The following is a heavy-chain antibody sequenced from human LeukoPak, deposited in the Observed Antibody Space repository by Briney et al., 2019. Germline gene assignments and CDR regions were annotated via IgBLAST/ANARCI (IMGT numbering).Heavy chain of an antibody. CDR1: GGTFRTSG. V-gene: IGHV1-69*13. D-gene: IGHD4-23*01. CDR2: VIPVFRTS. CDR3: ATSENPVAIPIT. Sequence: PRASVKVSCKASGGTFRTSGVNWVRQAPGQRLEWMGCVIPVFRTSNYAEEFQDRVTITADVSTSTAYMELSSLRSEDTAVYYCATSENPVAIPITWGQGTLVSVSS. J-gene: IGHJ5*02.